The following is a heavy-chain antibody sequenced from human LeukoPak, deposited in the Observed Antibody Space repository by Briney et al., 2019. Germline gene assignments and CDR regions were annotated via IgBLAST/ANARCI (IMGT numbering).Heavy chain of an antibody. Sequence: GGSLRLSCAASGFTFTSYWMSWVRQAPGKGLEWVANIKQDGSEKYYVDSVKGRFTISRDNAKDSLYLQMNSLRAEDTAVYYCAREGIAATVDYWGQGTLVTVSS. J-gene: IGHJ4*02. D-gene: IGHD6-13*01. CDR1: GFTFTSYW. CDR3: AREGIAATVDY. CDR2: IKQDGSEK. V-gene: IGHV3-7*01.